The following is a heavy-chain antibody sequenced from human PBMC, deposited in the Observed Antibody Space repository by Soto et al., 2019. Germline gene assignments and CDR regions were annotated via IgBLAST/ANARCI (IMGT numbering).Heavy chain of an antibody. Sequence: GGSLRLSCAASGFTFSSYGMPWVRQGLGKGLEWVAVISYDGSNKYYADSVKGRFTISRDNSKNTLYLQMNSLRAEDTAVYYCAKEGGLSGSYYISSSYYFDYWGQGT. CDR3: AKEGGLSGSYYISSSYYFDY. CDR2: ISYDGSNK. D-gene: IGHD1-26*01. CDR1: GFTFSSYG. V-gene: IGHV3-30*18. J-gene: IGHJ4*02.